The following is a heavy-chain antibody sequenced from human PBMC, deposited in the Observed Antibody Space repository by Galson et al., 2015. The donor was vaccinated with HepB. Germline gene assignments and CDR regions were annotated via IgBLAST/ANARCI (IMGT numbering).Heavy chain of an antibody. CDR2: IIPIFGTA. J-gene: IGHJ6*02. Sequence: SVKVSCKASGGTFSSYAISWVRQAPGQGLEWMGGIIPIFGTANYAQKFQGRVTITADESTSTAYMELSSLRSEDTAVYYCASAYYDSSGAGDYYGMDVWGQGTTVTVSS. D-gene: IGHD3-22*01. CDR3: ASAYYDSSGAGDYYGMDV. V-gene: IGHV1-69*13. CDR1: GGTFSSYA.